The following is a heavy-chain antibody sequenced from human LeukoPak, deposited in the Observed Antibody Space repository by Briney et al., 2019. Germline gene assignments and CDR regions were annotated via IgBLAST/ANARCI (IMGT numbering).Heavy chain of an antibody. V-gene: IGHV3-30*02. CDR2: IRFDGSNN. J-gene: IGHJ6*03. D-gene: IGHD2-2*02. Sequence: GGSLRLSCVASGFTFRDYAMYWVRQAPGKGLEWVALIRFDGSNNYYADSVKGRFSISRDNSKSTLFLQMNSLRAEDTAVYYCARGDCSSASCYTFYYYYMDVWGKGTTVTVSS. CDR3: ARGDCSSASCYTFYYYYMDV. CDR1: GFTFRDYA.